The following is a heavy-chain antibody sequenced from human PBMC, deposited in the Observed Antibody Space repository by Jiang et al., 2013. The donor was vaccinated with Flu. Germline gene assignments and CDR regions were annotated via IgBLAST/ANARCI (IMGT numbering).Heavy chain of an antibody. V-gene: IGHV3-7*01. CDR1: GFTFSSFC. CDR3: ARDPRDYGDYFDY. J-gene: IGHJ4*02. CDR2: IWPNGSEK. D-gene: IGHD4-17*01. Sequence: VQLVESGGDLVQPGGSLRLSCAASGFTFSSFCMSWVRQAPGKGLEWVANIWPNGSEKYYVDSVKGRFTISRDNAKNSLYLQLNSLRADDTAVYYCARDPRDYGDYFDYWGQGSLVTVSS.